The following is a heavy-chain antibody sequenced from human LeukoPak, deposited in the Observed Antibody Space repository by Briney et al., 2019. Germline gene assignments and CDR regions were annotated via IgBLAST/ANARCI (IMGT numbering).Heavy chain of an antibody. Sequence: ASVTVSCKASGYTFTGYYIHWVRQAPGQGLEWMGWIYPYSGDTNYAQNFQGRVTMTRDTSISTAYMELSSLKSDDTAVQYCARDRNSGSSLDIWGQGTMLTVSS. J-gene: IGHJ3*02. V-gene: IGHV1-2*02. CDR2: IYPYSGDT. CDR3: ARDRNSGSSLDI. D-gene: IGHD6-6*01. CDR1: GYTFTGYY.